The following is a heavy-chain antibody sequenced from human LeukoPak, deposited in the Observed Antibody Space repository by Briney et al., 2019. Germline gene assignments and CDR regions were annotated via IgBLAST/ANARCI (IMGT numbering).Heavy chain of an antibody. J-gene: IGHJ4*02. V-gene: IGHV3-21*01. CDR2: ISSSSSYI. D-gene: IGHD1-26*01. Sequence: PGGSLRLSCAASGFTSSSYSMNWVRQAPGKGLEWVSSISSSSSYIYYADSVKGRFTISRDNAKNSLYLQMNSLRAEDTAVYYCASLQQGATRGLFDYWGQGTLVTVSS. CDR3: ASLQQGATRGLFDY. CDR1: GFTSSSYS.